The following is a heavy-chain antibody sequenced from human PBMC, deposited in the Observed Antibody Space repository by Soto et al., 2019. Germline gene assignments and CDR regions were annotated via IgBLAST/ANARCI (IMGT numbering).Heavy chain of an antibody. CDR2: IIPLFGTA. V-gene: IGHV1-69*13. Sequence: SVKVSCKAAGGTFNKYAIDWVRQVPGQGLEWMGGIIPLFGTANYAQKFQGRVTITADEATSTAYMELRSLRSEDTAVYYCARQFDNETSGYYYAYWGQGTLVTVSS. CDR1: GGTFNKYA. CDR3: ARQFDNETSGYYYAY. D-gene: IGHD3-22*01. J-gene: IGHJ4*02.